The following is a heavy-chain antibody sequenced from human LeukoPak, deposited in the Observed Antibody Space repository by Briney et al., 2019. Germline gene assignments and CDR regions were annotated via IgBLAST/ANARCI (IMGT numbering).Heavy chain of an antibody. CDR1: GGSFSGCY. CDR2: INHSGST. Sequence: KPSETLSLTCAVYGGSFSGCYWSWIRQPPGKGLEWIGEINHSGSTNYNPSLKSRVTISVDTSKNQFSLKLSSVTAADTAVYYCARTRFGELSDYWGQGTLVTVSS. CDR3: ARTRFGELSDY. V-gene: IGHV4-34*01. J-gene: IGHJ4*02. D-gene: IGHD3-10*01.